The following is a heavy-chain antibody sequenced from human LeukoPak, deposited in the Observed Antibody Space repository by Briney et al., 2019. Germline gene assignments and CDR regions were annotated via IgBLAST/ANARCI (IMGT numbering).Heavy chain of an antibody. CDR1: GGTFSSYA. V-gene: IGHV1-69*01. CDR3: ARVSFLEWLSNYYYYYYMDV. J-gene: IGHJ6*03. Sequence: SVKVSCKASGGTFSSYAISWVRQAPGQGLEWMGGIIPILGTANYAQKFQGRVTITADESTSTAYMELSSLRSEDTAVYYCARVSFLEWLSNYYYYYYMDVWGKGTTVTVSS. D-gene: IGHD3-3*01. CDR2: IIPILGTA.